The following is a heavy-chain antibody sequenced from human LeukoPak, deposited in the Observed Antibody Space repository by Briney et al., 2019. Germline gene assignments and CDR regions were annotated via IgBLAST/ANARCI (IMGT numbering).Heavy chain of an antibody. D-gene: IGHD5-12*01. V-gene: IGHV3-21*01. Sequence: PGRSLRLSCAASGFTFSSYSMNWVRQAPGKGLEWVSSISSSSSYIYYADSVKGRFTISRDNAKNSLYLQMNSLRAEDTAVYYCARDGSWLRLGNAFDIWGQGTMVTVSS. J-gene: IGHJ3*02. CDR2: ISSSSSYI. CDR1: GFTFSSYS. CDR3: ARDGSWLRLGNAFDI.